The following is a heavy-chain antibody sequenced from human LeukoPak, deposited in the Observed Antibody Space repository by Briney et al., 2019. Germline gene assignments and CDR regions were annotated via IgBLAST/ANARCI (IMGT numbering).Heavy chain of an antibody. V-gene: IGHV3-30*04. CDR1: GFTFSSYA. D-gene: IGHD2-2*03. CDR3: ARVDDLDAFDI. J-gene: IGHJ3*02. CDR2: ISDDGSNK. Sequence: QTGGSLRLSGAASGFTFSSYAMHWVRQAPGKGLEWVAVISDDGSNKYYADSVKGRFTISRDNSKNTLYLQMNRLRAEDTAVYYCARVDDLDAFDIWGQGTMVTVSS.